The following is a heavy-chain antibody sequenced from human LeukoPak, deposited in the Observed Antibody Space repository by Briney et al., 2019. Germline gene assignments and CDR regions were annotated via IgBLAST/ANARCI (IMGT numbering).Heavy chain of an antibody. CDR1: GFTFSSYE. CDR2: ISSSGSTI. Sequence: PGGSLRLSCAASGFTFSSYEMNWVRQAPGKGLEWVSYISSSGSTIYYADSVKGRFTISRDNAKNSLYLQMNSLRAEDTAVYYCAREGSVLFDPWGQGTLVTVSS. J-gene: IGHJ5*02. CDR3: AREGSVLFDP. V-gene: IGHV3-48*03. D-gene: IGHD1-14*01.